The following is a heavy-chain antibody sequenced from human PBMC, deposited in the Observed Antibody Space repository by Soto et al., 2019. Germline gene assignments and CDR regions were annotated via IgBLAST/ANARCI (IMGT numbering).Heavy chain of an antibody. CDR3: ARVYQPYRITGYYYYYMDV. J-gene: IGHJ6*03. Sequence: PSETLSLTCTVSGGSISSGGYYWSWIRQHPGKGLEWIGYIYYSGSTYYNPSLKSRVTISVDTSKNQFSLKLSSVTAADTAVYYCARVYQPYRITGYYYYYMDVWGKGTTVTVSS. CDR1: GGSISSGGYY. D-gene: IGHD1-20*01. V-gene: IGHV4-31*03. CDR2: IYYSGST.